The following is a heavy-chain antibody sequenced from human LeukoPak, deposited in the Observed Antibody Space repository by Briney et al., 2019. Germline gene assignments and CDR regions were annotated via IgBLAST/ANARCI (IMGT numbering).Heavy chain of an antibody. CDR3: ARSYYYGSGRNFDY. CDR1: GGSISSSSYY. J-gene: IGHJ4*02. D-gene: IGHD3-10*01. V-gene: IGHV4-39*07. CDR2: IYYSGTT. Sequence: SETLSLTCAVSGGSISSSSYYWDWIRQPPGKGLEWIGTIYYSGTTYYNPSLKSRVTISVDTSKNQFSLKLSSVTAADTAVYYCARSYYYGSGRNFDYWGQGTLVTVSS.